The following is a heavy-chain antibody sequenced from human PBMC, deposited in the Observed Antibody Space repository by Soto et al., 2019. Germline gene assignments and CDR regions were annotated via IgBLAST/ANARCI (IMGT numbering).Heavy chain of an antibody. J-gene: IGHJ4*02. CDR3: ARDKITGLFDY. Sequence: SETLSLTSAVYGGSFSGYAWTWIRQPPGTGLEWIGEINHSGSTNYNPSLKSRVTMSVDTSKNQFSLKLTSVTAADTAVYYCARDKITGLFDYWGQGTVVTVSS. CDR2: INHSGST. CDR1: GGSFSGYA. V-gene: IGHV4-34*01. D-gene: IGHD2-8*02.